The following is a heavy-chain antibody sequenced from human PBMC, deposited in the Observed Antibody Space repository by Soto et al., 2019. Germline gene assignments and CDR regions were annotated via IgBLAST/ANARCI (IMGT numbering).Heavy chain of an antibody. V-gene: IGHV3-30-3*01. CDR2: ISYDGSNK. CDR3: ARGGYQLLYGLELLLDGMDV. D-gene: IGHD2-2*02. J-gene: IGHJ6*02. Sequence: GGSLRLSCAAAGFTFSSYAMHWVRQAPGKGLEWVAVISYDGSNKYYADSVKGRFTISRDNSKNTLYLQMNSLRAEDTAVYYCARGGYQLLYGLELLLDGMDVWGQVTSVTVSS. CDR1: GFTFSSYA.